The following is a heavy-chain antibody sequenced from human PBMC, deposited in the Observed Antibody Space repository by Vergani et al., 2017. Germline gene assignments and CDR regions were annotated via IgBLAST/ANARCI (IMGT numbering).Heavy chain of an antibody. D-gene: IGHD3-3*01. CDR3: AKDIGELNDFWSGYYTYYYYYMDV. Sequence: EVQLLESGGGSAQPGESLRLSCVASGFTFTAHGLNWVRQAPGKGLEWVSGISWNSGSIGYADSVKGRFTISRDNAKNSLYLQMNSLRAEDTALYYCAKDIGELNDFWSGYYTYYYYYMDVWGKGTTVTVSS. CDR1: GFTFTAHG. J-gene: IGHJ6*03. CDR2: ISWNSGSI. V-gene: IGHV3-9*01.